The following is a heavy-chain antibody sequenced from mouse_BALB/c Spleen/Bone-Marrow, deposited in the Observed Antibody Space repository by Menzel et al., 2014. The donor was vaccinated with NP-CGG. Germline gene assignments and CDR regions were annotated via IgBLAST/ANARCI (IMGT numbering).Heavy chain of an antibody. J-gene: IGHJ1*01. Sequence: DVKLVESGGGLVQPGGSLKLSCAASGFDFSRYWMTWVRQAPGKGLEWIGEINPGSSTINYTPSLKDKFIISRDNAKNTLYLQMSKVRSEDTALYYCARPGYYGYQDVWGAGTTVTVSS. CDR3: ARPGYYGYQDV. CDR2: INPGSSTI. D-gene: IGHD1-2*01. V-gene: IGHV4-1*02. CDR1: GFDFSRYW.